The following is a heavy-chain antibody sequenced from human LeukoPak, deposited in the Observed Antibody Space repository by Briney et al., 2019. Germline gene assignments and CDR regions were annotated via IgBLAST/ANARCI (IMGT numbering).Heavy chain of an antibody. Sequence: SETLSLTCTVSGGSISSGDYYWSWIRQPPGKDLEWIGYIYYSGSTYYNPSLKSRVTISVDTSKNQFSLKLNSVTAADTAVYYCARGPVVSPHDAFDIWGRGTMVTVSS. D-gene: IGHD2-15*01. CDR3: ARGPVVSPHDAFDI. CDR1: GGSISSGDYY. V-gene: IGHV4-30-4*01. CDR2: IYYSGST. J-gene: IGHJ3*02.